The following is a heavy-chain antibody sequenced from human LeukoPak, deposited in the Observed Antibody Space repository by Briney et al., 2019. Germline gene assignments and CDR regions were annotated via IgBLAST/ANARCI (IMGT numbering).Heavy chain of an antibody. D-gene: IGHD6-13*01. J-gene: IGHJ4*02. V-gene: IGHV3-48*02. CDR1: GFTFSSYG. CDR2: ISSSGTTI. CDR3: ARVWGLAVAGGEIDY. Sequence: GGSLRLSCAASGFTFSSYGMHWVRQAPGKGLEWVSYISSSGTTIYYADSVKGRFTISRDNAKNSLYLQMNSLRDEDTAVYYCARVWGLAVAGGEIDYWGQGTLVTVSS.